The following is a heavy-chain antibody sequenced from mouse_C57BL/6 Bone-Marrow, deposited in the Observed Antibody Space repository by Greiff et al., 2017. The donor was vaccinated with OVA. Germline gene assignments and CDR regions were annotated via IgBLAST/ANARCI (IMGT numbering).Heavy chain of an antibody. V-gene: IGHV1-61*01. CDR2: IYPSDSAT. J-gene: IGHJ2*01. Sequence: QVQLQQPGAELVRPGSSVKLSCKASGYTFTSYWMDWVKQRPGQGLEWIGNIYPSDSATHYNQKFKDKATLTADKSSSTAYMQLSSLTSEDSAVYYCARRLDYYGSSYMYYCDYWGQGTTLTVSS. D-gene: IGHD1-1*01. CDR1: GYTFTSYW. CDR3: ARRLDYYGSSYMYYCDY.